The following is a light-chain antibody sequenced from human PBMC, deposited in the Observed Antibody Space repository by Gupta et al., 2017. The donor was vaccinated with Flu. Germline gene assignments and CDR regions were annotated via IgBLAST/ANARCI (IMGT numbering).Light chain of an antibody. J-gene: IGLJ2*01. CDR2: AKN. Sequence: QTIRITCKGDNLRNCYASCYQQKPGQAPFLVIYAKNIRPSGSPDRFSGSSSGNTASLTITGAQAEEEADYYCNSRDSTDNHQAVFGGGTKLTVL. CDR1: NLRNCY. CDR3: NSRDSTDNHQAV. V-gene: IGLV3-19*01.